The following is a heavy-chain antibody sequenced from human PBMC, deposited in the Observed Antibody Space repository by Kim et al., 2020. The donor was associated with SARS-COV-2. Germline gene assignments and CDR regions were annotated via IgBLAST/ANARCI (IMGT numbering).Heavy chain of an antibody. D-gene: IGHD3-10*01. J-gene: IGHJ6*02. Sequence: SETLSLTCTVSGGSISSSSYYWGWIRQPPGKGLEWIGSIYYSGSTYYNPSLKSRVTISVDTSKNQFSLKLSSVTAADTAVYYCARQPHNYYYGSGSPKSSGGMDVWGQGTTVTVSS. CDR2: IYYSGST. CDR1: GGSISSSSYY. CDR3: ARQPHNYYYGSGSPKSSGGMDV. V-gene: IGHV4-39*01.